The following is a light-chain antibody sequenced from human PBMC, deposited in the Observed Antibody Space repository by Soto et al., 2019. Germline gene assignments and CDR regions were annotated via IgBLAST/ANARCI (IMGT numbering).Light chain of an antibody. Sequence: IVMTQSPATLSVSPGERATLSCRASQSVSSNLAWYQQKPGQAPRLLIYGASNRATGIPARFSGSGSGTEFTRTISSLQSEDFAVYECQQDNNWPWTFGQGTKVEIK. J-gene: IGKJ1*01. V-gene: IGKV3-15*01. CDR2: GAS. CDR3: QQDNNWPWT. CDR1: QSVSSN.